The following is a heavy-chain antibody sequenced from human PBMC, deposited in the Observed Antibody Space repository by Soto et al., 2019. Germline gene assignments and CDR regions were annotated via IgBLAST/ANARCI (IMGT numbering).Heavy chain of an antibody. J-gene: IGHJ6*02. V-gene: IGHV4-38-2*02. CDR1: GYSISSGYY. D-gene: IGHD2-15*01. Sequence: SGTLSLTCAVGGYSISSGYYWGWIRQPPGKGLEWIGSIYHSGSTYYNPSLKSRVTISVDTSKNQFSLKLSSVTAADTAVYYCARDPSGYCSGGSCRRLNYYYYGMDVWGQGTTVTVSS. CDR3: ARDPSGYCSGGSCRRLNYYYYGMDV. CDR2: IYHSGST.